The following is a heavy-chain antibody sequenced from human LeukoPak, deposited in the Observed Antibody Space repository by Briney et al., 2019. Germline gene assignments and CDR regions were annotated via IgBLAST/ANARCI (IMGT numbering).Heavy chain of an antibody. CDR1: GFTFSNYG. CDR2: IRYDGSNK. Sequence: GGSLRLSCAASGFTFSNYGMHWVRQAPGKGLEWVAFIRYDGSNKYYADSVKGRFTISRDNSKNTLYLQMNSLRAEDTAVYYCAKDTLGSGFSFDYWGQGTLVTVSS. D-gene: IGHD3-10*01. J-gene: IGHJ4*02. CDR3: AKDTLGSGFSFDY. V-gene: IGHV3-30*02.